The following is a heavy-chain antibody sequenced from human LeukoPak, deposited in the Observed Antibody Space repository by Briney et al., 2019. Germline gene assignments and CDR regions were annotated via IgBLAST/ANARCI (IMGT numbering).Heavy chain of an antibody. CDR3: ARYGPIVGASPLDY. D-gene: IGHD1-26*01. CDR2: IYYRGST. V-gene: IGHV4-39*01. Sequence: SETLSLTCTVSGGSISSSSYYWGWIRQPPGKGLEWIGRIYYRGSTYYNPSLKSRVTISVDTSKNQFSLKLSSVTAADTAVYYCARYGPIVGASPLDYWGQGTLVTGSS. CDR1: GGSISSSSYY. J-gene: IGHJ4*02.